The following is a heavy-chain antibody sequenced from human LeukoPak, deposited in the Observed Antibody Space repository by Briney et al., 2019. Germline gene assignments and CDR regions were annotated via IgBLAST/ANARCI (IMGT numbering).Heavy chain of an antibody. CDR3: AKGRKYSGYDPASDY. J-gene: IGHJ4*02. V-gene: IGHV3-30*02. Sequence: GGSLRLSCAASGFTFSSYGMHWVRQAPGKGLEWVAVIWYGGSNKYYADSVKGRFTISRDNSKNTLYLQMNSLRAEDTAVYYCAKGRKYSGYDPASDYWGQGTLVTVSS. CDR1: GFTFSSYG. CDR2: IWYGGSNK. D-gene: IGHD5-12*01.